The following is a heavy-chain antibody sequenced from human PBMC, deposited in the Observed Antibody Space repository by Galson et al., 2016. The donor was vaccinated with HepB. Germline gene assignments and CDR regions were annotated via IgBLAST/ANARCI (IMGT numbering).Heavy chain of an antibody. CDR3: ARLGGRDGYNRSVGSFDI. V-gene: IGHV5-51*01. J-gene: IGHJ3*02. CDR2: IYPGDSDT. D-gene: IGHD5-24*01. Sequence: QSGAEVKKPGESLRISCKASGFSFSSYWIGWVRQMPGKGLEWMGIIYPGDSDTRDSPSFQGQVTISADRSINTAYLQWSSLKASDTAMYYCARLGGRDGYNRSVGSFDIWGQGTTVTVSS. CDR1: GFSFSSYW.